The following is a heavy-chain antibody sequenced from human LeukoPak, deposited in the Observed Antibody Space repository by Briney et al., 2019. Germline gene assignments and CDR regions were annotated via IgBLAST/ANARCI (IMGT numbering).Heavy chain of an antibody. Sequence: GGSLRLSCAASGFIFSNYEMNWVRQTPGKGLEWVSYITGSSSHTYYADSVKGRFTISRDNAQNSLYLQMNSLGAEDTAIYYCARRHYDILTGYRDFDYWGQGTLVTVSS. V-gene: IGHV3-48*03. J-gene: IGHJ4*02. D-gene: IGHD3-9*01. CDR1: GFIFSNYE. CDR2: ITGSSSHT. CDR3: ARRHYDILTGYRDFDY.